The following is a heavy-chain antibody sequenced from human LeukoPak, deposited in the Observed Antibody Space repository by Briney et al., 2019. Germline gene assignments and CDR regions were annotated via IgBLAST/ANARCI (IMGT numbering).Heavy chain of an antibody. Sequence: GGSLRLSCAASGFTFSGSAMHWVRQASRKGLEWVGRIRTKANSYATAYAASVKGRFTISRDDSKNTAYLQMNSLKTEDTAMYYCTGTIAVDAFDIWGQGTMVIVSS. CDR3: TGTIAVDAFDI. CDR1: GFTFSGSA. CDR2: IRTKANSYAT. J-gene: IGHJ3*02. V-gene: IGHV3-73*01. D-gene: IGHD2-15*01.